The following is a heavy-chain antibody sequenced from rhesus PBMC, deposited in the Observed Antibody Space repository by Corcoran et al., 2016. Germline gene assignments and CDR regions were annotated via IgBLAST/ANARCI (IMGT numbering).Heavy chain of an antibody. D-gene: IGHD3-28*01. V-gene: IGHV2-1*01. CDR1: GFSLTTAGMG. CDR3: VRGRSDSGYYDRNSLDV. J-gene: IGHJ5-2*02. CDR2: INWDDDK. Sequence: QVTLRESGPALVIPTQTVTLTCSFSGFSLTTAGMGVAWIRQPPGKTLEWLAIINWDDDKRNTASLKAKLTISTDTSKNQVVLTMTSMDPVDTATYYCVRGRSDSGYYDRNSLDVWGRGVLVTVSS.